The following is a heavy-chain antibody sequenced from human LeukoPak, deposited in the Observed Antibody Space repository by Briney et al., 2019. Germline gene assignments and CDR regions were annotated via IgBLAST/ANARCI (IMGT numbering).Heavy chain of an antibody. CDR3: AREKMRSGSYELDY. CDR2: IGNSGFSM. CDR1: GFTFSSYE. J-gene: IGHJ4*02. Sequence: GGSLRLSCAASGFTFSSYEMNWVRQAPGKGLEWLSDIGNSGFSMYYADSVKGRFTISRDNAKNSLYLQMNSLRAEDTAVYYCAREKMRSGSYELDYWGQGTLVTVSS. V-gene: IGHV3-48*03. D-gene: IGHD3-10*01.